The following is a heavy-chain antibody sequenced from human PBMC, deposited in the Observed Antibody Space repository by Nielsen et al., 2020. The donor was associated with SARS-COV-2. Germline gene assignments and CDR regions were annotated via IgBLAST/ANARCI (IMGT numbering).Heavy chain of an antibody. V-gene: IGHV4-34*01. D-gene: IGHD3-3*01. CDR3: ARVGYDFWSGYLYAGSGGAYYYGMDV. J-gene: IGHJ6*02. CDR2: INHSGST. Sequence: RQAPGKGLEWIGEINHSGSTNYNPSLKSRVTISVDTSKNQFSLKLSSVTAADTAVYYCARVGYDFWSGYLYAGSGGAYYYGMDVWGQGTTVTVSS.